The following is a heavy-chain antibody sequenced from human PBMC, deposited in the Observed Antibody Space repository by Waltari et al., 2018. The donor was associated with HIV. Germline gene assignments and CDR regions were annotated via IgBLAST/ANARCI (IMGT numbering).Heavy chain of an antibody. CDR2: IRGSGGST. CDR3: AKEGDDILTGFSAPANFDY. V-gene: IGHV3-23*01. Sequence: EVQLLESGGGLVQPGGSLRLSCAASGFTFSSYAMSWVRQAPGKGLEWVSAIRGSGGSTYYADSVKGRFTISRDNSKNTLYLQMNSLRAEDTAVYYCAKEGDDILTGFSAPANFDYWGQGTLVTVSS. D-gene: IGHD3-9*01. J-gene: IGHJ4*02. CDR1: GFTFSSYA.